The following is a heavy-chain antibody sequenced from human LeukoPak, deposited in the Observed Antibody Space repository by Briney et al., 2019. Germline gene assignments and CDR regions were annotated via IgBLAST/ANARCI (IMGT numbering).Heavy chain of an antibody. J-gene: IGHJ4*02. Sequence: GGSLRLSCAASGFTFSSYVMHWVRQAPGKGLEWVSGINWNGGSTGYADSVKGRFTISRDNAKNSLYLQMNSLRAEDTALYYCARGRPPADYWGQGTLVTVSS. CDR2: INWNGGST. V-gene: IGHV3-20*04. CDR1: GFTFSSYV. CDR3: ARGRPPADY.